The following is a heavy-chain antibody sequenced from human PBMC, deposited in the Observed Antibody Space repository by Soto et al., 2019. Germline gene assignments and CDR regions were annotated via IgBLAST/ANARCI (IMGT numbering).Heavy chain of an antibody. CDR1: GFTVSSYG. CDR3: AKWGWFGELLAHYYYGMDV. CDR2: ISYDGSNK. V-gene: IGHV3-30*18. J-gene: IGHJ6*02. Sequence: PGGSLRLSCAASGFTVSSYGMHWVRQAPGKGLEWVAVISYDGSNKYYADSVKGRFTISRDNSKNTLYLQMNSLRAEDTAVYYCAKWGWFGELLAHYYYGMDVWGQGTTVTVSS. D-gene: IGHD3-10*01.